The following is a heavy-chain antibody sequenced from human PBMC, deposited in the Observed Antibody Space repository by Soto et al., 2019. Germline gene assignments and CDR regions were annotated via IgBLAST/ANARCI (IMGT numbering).Heavy chain of an antibody. J-gene: IGHJ4*02. D-gene: IGHD2-2*01. Sequence: PSETLSLTCTVSGDSVSKYYWNWIRQPAGKGLEWIGRIHSTRSPNYETSSLKSRVTISRDTSRNQFSLELTSVTAADTAVYYCARGDGSTAFGYWGQGAQVTVSS. V-gene: IGHV4-4*07. CDR2: IHSTRSP. CDR1: GDSVSKYY. CDR3: ARGDGSTAFGY.